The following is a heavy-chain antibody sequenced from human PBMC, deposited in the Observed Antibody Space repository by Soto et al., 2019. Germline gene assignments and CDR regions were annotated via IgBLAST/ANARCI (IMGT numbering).Heavy chain of an antibody. Sequence: ASVKVSCKASGYTFTSYGISWVRQAPGQGLEWMGWISAYNGNTNYAQKLQGRVTMTTDTSTSTAYMELRSLRSDDTAVYYCARSLVVWTTGGESYYFDSWGQGTGVTGSS. D-gene: IGHD2-21*01. CDR2: ISAYNGNT. V-gene: IGHV1-18*01. CDR3: ARSLVVWTTGGESYYFDS. J-gene: IGHJ4*02. CDR1: GYTFTSYG.